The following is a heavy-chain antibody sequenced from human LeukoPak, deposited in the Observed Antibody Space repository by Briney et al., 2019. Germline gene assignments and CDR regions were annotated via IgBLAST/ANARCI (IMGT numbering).Heavy chain of an antibody. CDR3: AKDRGARSFDN. J-gene: IGHJ4*02. CDR1: GFTLRSYA. CDR2: ISGSGGST. V-gene: IGHV3-23*01. Sequence: GGSLRLSCAASGFTLRSYAMSCVPQAPGKGLEWVSVISGSGGSTYYADSVKGRFTISRDNSNDALYPQMNSLRAEDTAVYYCAKDRGARSFDNWGQGTLVTVSS.